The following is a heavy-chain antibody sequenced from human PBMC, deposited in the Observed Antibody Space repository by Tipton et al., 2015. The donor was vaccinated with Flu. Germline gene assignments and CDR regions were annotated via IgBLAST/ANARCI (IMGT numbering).Heavy chain of an antibody. J-gene: IGHJ5*02. V-gene: IGHV4-61*01. CDR1: GYSISSGYY. D-gene: IGHD2-15*01. CDR3: ARGYCSGGSCPLFDP. CDR2: IYYSGST. Sequence: LAPTCTVSGYSISSGYYWGWIRQPPGKGLEWIGYIYYSGSTNYNPSLKSRVTISVDTSKNQFSLKLSSVTAADTAVYYCARGYCSGGSCPLFDPWGQGTLVTVSS.